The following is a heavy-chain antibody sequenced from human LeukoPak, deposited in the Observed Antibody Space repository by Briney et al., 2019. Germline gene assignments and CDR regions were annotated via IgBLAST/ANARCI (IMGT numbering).Heavy chain of an antibody. D-gene: IGHD3-3*01. Sequence: SESLSLTCTVSGGSISSHYWSRIRQPPGKGLEWSGYIYYSGSTNYNPSLKSRVTISVDTSKNQFSLKLSSVTAADTAVYYCAGGLYYDFWSGNPTDYYYYMDVWGKGTTVTVSS. CDR1: GGSISSHY. CDR2: IYYSGST. J-gene: IGHJ6*03. V-gene: IGHV4-59*11. CDR3: AGGLYYDFWSGNPTDYYYYMDV.